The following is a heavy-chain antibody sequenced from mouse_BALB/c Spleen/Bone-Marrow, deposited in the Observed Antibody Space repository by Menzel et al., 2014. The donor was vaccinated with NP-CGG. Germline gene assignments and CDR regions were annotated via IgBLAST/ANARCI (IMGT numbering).Heavy chain of an antibody. Sequence: VQLVESGPGLEASSQSLPITCTVSGFSLTSYGVHWVRQPPGKGLEWLGVMWAGGDISYNSALMSRLIISKGSSKSQVFLKMNSLQTDDTAMYYCVREGYFYAMDYWGQGTSVTVSS. V-gene: IGHV2-9*02. J-gene: IGHJ4*01. CDR1: GFSLTSYG. CDR2: MWAGGDI. CDR3: VREGYFYAMDY.